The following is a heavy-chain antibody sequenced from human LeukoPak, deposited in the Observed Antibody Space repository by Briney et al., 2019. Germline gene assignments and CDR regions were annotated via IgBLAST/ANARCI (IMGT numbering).Heavy chain of an antibody. J-gene: IGHJ3*02. CDR1: GYTFTSYG. Sequence: ASVKVSCKASGYTFTSYGISWVRHAPGQGLEWMGRISAYNGNTNYAQKLQGRATMTTDTSSSTAYMELRSLRSDDTAVYYCARDLVFRRYYDSSGDDAFDIWGQGTMVTVSS. CDR2: ISAYNGNT. D-gene: IGHD3-22*01. V-gene: IGHV1-18*01. CDR3: ARDLVFRRYYDSSGDDAFDI.